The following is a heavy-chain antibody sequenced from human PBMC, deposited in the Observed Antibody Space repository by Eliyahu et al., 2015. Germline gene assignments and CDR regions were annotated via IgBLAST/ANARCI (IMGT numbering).Heavy chain of an antibody. V-gene: IGHV4-4*07. Sequence: QVQLQESGPGLVKPSETLSLTCTVXGGAISSYYWSWIRQPAGKGLEWIGHIYTSGSTNYNPSLKSRVTMSVDTSKNQFSLKLSSVTAADTAVYYCARDEWDSSGFYYGSYWGQGTLVTVSS. CDR1: GGAISSYY. CDR2: IYTSGST. CDR3: ARDEWDSSGFYYGSY. D-gene: IGHD3-22*01. J-gene: IGHJ4*02.